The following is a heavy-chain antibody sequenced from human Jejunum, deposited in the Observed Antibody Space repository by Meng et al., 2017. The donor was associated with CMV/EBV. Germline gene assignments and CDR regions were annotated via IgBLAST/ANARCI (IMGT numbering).Heavy chain of an antibody. Sequence: QGQRSGSGPGLGTPSQTLSLTCSVSGGSIGSGDYYWSWIRQPPGKGLEWIGYIHDTGSTYYNPSLKSRVDISLGTSRNHFSLTLSSVTAEDTAVYFCARGSIFVSFDSWGQGTLVTVSS. CDR1: GGSIGSGDYY. J-gene: IGHJ4*02. V-gene: IGHV4-30-4*08. CDR2: IHDTGST. D-gene: IGHD3-3*01. CDR3: ARGSIFVSFDS.